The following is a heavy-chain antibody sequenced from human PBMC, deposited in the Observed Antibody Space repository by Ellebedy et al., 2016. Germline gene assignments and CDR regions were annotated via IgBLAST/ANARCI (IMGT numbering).Heavy chain of an antibody. D-gene: IGHD1-14*01. V-gene: IGHV3-9*01. CDR1: GFKFDDFA. CDR3: TKDFKAFETVSDH. J-gene: IGHJ5*02. CDR2: ISYHSRHT. Sequence: GGSLRLXCAGSGFKFDDFAMHWVRQAPGKGLEWVSGISYHSRHTDYAASVRGRFTISRDNAKSSLYLQMNDLRPGDTAFYYCTKDFKAFETVSDHWGQGILVVVSS.